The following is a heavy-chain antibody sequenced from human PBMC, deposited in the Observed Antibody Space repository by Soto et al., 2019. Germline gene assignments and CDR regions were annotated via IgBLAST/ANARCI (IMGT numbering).Heavy chain of an antibody. CDR3: TRLRVRGYDYFTYFDY. CDR2: IRIKAYGGTT. J-gene: IGHJ4*02. CDR1: GFTFGDYA. D-gene: IGHD5-12*01. Sequence: PGGSLRLSCTASGFTFGDYAISWVRQAPGKGLEWVGFIRIKAYGGTTEYAASVKGRFTISRDDPKSIAYLQMNSLKTEDTAVYYCTRLRVRGYDYFTYFDYWGQGTLVTVSS. V-gene: IGHV3-49*04.